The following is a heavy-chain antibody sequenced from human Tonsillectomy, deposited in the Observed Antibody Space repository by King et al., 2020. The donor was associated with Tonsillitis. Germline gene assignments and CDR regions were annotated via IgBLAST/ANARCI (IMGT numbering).Heavy chain of an antibody. CDR3: AREGIDYYDSSGYYRVDAFDI. CDR1: GFTFSSYE. CDR2: ISSSGSTI. Sequence: QLVQSGGGLVQPGGSLRLSCAASGFTFSSYEMNWVRQAPGKGLEWVSYISSSGSTIYYADSVKGRFTISRDNAKNSLYLQMNSLRAADTAVYYCAREGIDYYDSSGYYRVDAFDIWGQGTMVTVSS. J-gene: IGHJ3*02. D-gene: IGHD3-22*01. V-gene: IGHV3-48*03.